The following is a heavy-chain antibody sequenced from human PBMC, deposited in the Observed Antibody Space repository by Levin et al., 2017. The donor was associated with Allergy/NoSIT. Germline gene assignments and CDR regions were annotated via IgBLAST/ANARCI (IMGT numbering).Heavy chain of an antibody. CDR1: GFTFSSYA. CDR3: AKDHYDFWSGYYSGDAFDI. J-gene: IGHJ3*02. CDR2: ISGSGGST. V-gene: IGHV3-23*01. D-gene: IGHD3-3*01. Sequence: GESLKISCAASGFTFSSYAMSWVRQAPGKGLEWVSAISGSGGSTYYADSVKGRFTISRDNSKNTLYLQMNSLRAEDTAVYYCAKDHYDFWSGYYSGDAFDIWGQGTMVTVSS.